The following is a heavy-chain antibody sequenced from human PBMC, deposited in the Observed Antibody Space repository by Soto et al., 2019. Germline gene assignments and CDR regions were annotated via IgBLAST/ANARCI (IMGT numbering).Heavy chain of an antibody. Sequence: QVQLVQSGAEVKKPGSSVKVSCKAAGCTFSSYVLSWVRQAPGQGLEWMGRIIPFLNISSFAQRFQGRVTITADESTSTAYMELSRLRSEDSAVYYCANMGVTIRDYQFYYGMDVWGQGTAVTVSS. V-gene: IGHV1-69*02. CDR1: GCTFSSYV. J-gene: IGHJ6*02. CDR3: ANMGVTIRDYQFYYGMDV. D-gene: IGHD5-12*01. CDR2: IIPFLNIS.